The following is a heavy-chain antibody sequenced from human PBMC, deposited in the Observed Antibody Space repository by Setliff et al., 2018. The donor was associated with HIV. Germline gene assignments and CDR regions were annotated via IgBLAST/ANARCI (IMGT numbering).Heavy chain of an antibody. Sequence: ASVKVSCKASGYTFTSYAMNWVRQAPGQGLEWMGWINTNTGNPTYAQGFTGRFVFSLDTSVSTAYLQISSLKAEDTAVYYCARTPLGIAARSAWDWFDPWGQGTLVTVSS. CDR2: INTNTGNP. CDR1: GYTFTSYA. D-gene: IGHD6-6*01. CDR3: ARTPLGIAARSAWDWFDP. V-gene: IGHV7-4-1*02. J-gene: IGHJ5*02.